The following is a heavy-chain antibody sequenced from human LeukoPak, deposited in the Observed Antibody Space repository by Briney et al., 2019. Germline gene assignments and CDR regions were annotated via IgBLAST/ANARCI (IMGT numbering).Heavy chain of an antibody. D-gene: IGHD2-2*01. CDR3: ARTESVDCSSTSCSYYYYYYYMDV. CDR1: GYTFTRYD. CDR2: RNPNKCKT. Sequence: SSVKVSCKASGYTFTRYDINWVRQAAGREREWMGWRNPNKCKTGFAQKIQGRVTMTRNTSISTAYMELSSLRSEDTAGYYCARTESVDCSSTSCSYYYYYYYMDVWGKGTTVTVSS. V-gene: IGHV1-8*01. J-gene: IGHJ6*03.